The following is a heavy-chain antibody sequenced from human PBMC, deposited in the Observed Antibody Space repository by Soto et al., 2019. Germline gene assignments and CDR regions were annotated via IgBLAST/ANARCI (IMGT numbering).Heavy chain of an antibody. CDR1: GGSISSGGYY. CDR2: IYYSGST. V-gene: IGHV4-31*03. CDR3: ARGVIH. J-gene: IGHJ4*02. Sequence: QVQLQESGPGLVKPSQTLSLTCTVSGGSISSGGYYWSWIRQHPGKGLEWIGYIYYSGSTFYKPSLKSRVSISVETSKNPFSLKRSSVTAADTAMYYCARGVIHWGQGTLVTVSS. D-gene: IGHD4-4*01.